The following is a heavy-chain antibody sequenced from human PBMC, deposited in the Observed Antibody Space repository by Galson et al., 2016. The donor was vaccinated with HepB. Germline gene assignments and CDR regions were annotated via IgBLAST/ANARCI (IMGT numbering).Heavy chain of an antibody. CDR3: APCDWWSTAYCGAY. CDR1: GYTSSSYG. Sequence: SVKVSCKASGYTSSSYGICWVRQAPGQGLEWMGWISVYNGRTAYAHKLVGRVTMTADTSTNTAYMELRSLASDDTAVYYCAPCDWWSTAYCGAYWGQGSLVTVSS. CDR2: ISVYNGRT. J-gene: IGHJ4*02. D-gene: IGHD2-8*02. V-gene: IGHV1-18*01.